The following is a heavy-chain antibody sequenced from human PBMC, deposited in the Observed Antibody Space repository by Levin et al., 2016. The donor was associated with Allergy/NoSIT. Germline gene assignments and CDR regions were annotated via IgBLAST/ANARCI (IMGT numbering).Heavy chain of an antibody. V-gene: IGHV1-46*01. J-gene: IGHJ4*02. CDR3: ARASDYGDYPY. Sequence: WVRQAPGQGLEWMGIINPSGGSTSYAQKFQGRVTMTRDTSTSTVYMELSSLRSEDTAVYYCARASDYGDYPYWGQGTLVTVSS. D-gene: IGHD4-17*01. CDR2: INPSGGST.